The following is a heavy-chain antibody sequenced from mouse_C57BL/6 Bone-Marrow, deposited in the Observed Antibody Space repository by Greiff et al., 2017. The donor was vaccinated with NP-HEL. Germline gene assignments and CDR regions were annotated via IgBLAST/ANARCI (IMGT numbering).Heavy chain of an antibody. D-gene: IGHD2-3*01. CDR3: AGDGYYPYYAMDY. CDR1: GYAFTNYL. V-gene: IGHV1-54*01. Sequence: VKLMESGAELVRPGTSVKVSCKASGYAFTNYLIEWVKQRPGQGLEWIGVINPGSGGTNYNEKFKGKAKLTADKSSSTAYLQLSRLTSEYSAVYFCAGDGYYPYYAMDYGGKGTSVTVSS. J-gene: IGHJ4*01. CDR2: INPGSGGT.